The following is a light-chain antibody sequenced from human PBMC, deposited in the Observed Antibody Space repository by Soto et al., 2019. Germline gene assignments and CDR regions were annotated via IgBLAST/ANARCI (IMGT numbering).Light chain of an antibody. J-gene: IGKJ1*01. V-gene: IGKV3-15*01. CDR1: QSVSSY. Sequence: EIVLTQSPATLSLSPGERATLSCRASQSVSSYLAWYQQKPGQAPRVLIYGASTRATNIPARFSGSGSGTDFTLTISSLQSEDFALYYCQHYNNWPTFGQGTKVDIK. CDR3: QHYNNWPT. CDR2: GAS.